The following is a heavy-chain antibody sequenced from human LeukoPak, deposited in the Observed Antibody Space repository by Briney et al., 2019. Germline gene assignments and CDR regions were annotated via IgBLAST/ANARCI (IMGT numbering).Heavy chain of an antibody. J-gene: IGHJ5*02. CDR1: GFTFSSYA. CDR2: INHSGST. Sequence: PGGSLRLSCAASGFTFSSYAMSWVRQPPGKGLEWIGEINHSGSTNYNPSLKSRVTISVDTSKNQFSLKLSSVTAADTAVYYCARRYPSMAYNWFDPWGQGTLVTVSS. D-gene: IGHD2/OR15-2a*01. CDR3: ARRYPSMAYNWFDP. V-gene: IGHV4-34*01.